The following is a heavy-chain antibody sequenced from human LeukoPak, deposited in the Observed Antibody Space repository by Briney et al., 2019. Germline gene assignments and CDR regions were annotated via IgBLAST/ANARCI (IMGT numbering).Heavy chain of an antibody. Sequence: ASVTVSCKASGYTFTSHYIHWVRQAPGQGLEWMGIINPRGGSTGYAQKFQGTVTMTRDTSTSTVYMELSSLRSEDTAMYYCARGGPLSSSWANYFDYWGQGTLVTVSS. CDR3: ARGGPLSSSWANYFDY. V-gene: IGHV1-46*01. J-gene: IGHJ4*02. CDR2: INPRGGST. D-gene: IGHD6-13*01. CDR1: GYTFTSHY.